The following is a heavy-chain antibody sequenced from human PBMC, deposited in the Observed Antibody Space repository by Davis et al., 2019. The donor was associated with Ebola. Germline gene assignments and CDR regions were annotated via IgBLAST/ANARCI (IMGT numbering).Heavy chain of an antibody. Sequence: GESLKISCAASGFTFSTYWMSWVRQAPGKGPEWVANIKEDGSDKYYVDSVKGRFTISRDNAKNSLCLQMNSLRVEDTAVYYCAKGNRVTYQYDSSDDYWGQGTLVTVSS. CDR3: AKGNRVTYQYDSSDDY. CDR1: GFTFSTYW. V-gene: IGHV3-7*01. CDR2: IKEDGSDK. J-gene: IGHJ4*02. D-gene: IGHD3-22*01.